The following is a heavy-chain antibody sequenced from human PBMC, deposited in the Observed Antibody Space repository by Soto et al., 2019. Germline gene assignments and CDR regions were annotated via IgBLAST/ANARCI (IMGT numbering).Heavy chain of an antibody. CDR2: INHSGST. D-gene: IGHD5-12*01. V-gene: IGHV4-34*01. J-gene: IGHJ4*02. CDR3: ARAWATTYFDY. CDR1: GGSFSGYY. Sequence: SETLSLTCAVYGGSFSGYYCSWIRQPPGKGLEWIGEINHSGSTNYNPSLKSRVTISVDTSKNQFSLKLSSVTAADTAVYYCARAWATTYFDYWGQGTLVTVSP.